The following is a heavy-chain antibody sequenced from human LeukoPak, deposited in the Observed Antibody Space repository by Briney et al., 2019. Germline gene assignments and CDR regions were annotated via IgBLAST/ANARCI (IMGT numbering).Heavy chain of an antibody. CDR3: TLTTLAVVYYFDY. Sequence: GWSLRLSCSASAFTFSDYAMHWVRQASGKGLEGVAVISSDGTNKYYAESVRGRFTISRDNSANTLHLYMNSLTGADTSVYYCTLTTLAVVYYFDYWGQGTLVTVSS. CDR2: ISSDGTNK. D-gene: IGHD1/OR15-1a*01. V-gene: IGHV3-30*04. J-gene: IGHJ4*02. CDR1: AFTFSDYA.